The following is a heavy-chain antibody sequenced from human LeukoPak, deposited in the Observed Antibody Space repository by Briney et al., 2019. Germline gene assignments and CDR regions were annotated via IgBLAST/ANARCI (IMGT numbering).Heavy chain of an antibody. CDR1: GYYISSGYY. Sequence: PSETLSLTCTVSGYYISSGYYWGWIRQPPGKGLEWIGSIYHSGSTYYNPSLKSRVTISVDTSKNQFSLKLSSVTAADTAVYYCARHVSRLLFSGLGFDYWGQGTLVTVSS. D-gene: IGHD2-21*02. CDR3: ARHVSRLLFSGLGFDY. V-gene: IGHV4-38-2*02. J-gene: IGHJ4*02. CDR2: IYHSGST.